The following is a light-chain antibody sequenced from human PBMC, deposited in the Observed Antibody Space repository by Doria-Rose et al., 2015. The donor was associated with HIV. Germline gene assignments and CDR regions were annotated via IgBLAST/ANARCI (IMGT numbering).Light chain of an antibody. V-gene: IGKV1-5*03. Sequence: DIRVTQSPSTLSASVGDRVSITCRASQTISGWLAWYQQKPGKAPKLLIYKASTLENGVPSRFSGSGSGTEFTLTISSLQPDDFAAYYRQQYNSYSPSTFGQGTKVEIK. CDR3: QQYNSYSPST. J-gene: IGKJ1*01. CDR2: KAS. CDR1: QTISGW.